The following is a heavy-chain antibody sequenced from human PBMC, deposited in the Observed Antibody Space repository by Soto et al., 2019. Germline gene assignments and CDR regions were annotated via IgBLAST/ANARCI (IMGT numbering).Heavy chain of an antibody. Sequence: QVQLVQSGAEGKKPGSSVKVSCKSSGGTFSTYTLAWVRQAPGQGLEWVGGIIPIFGTANYPQKFKGRVTITADESTSTAYMELSSLRSEDTAVYYCARSQDSSGYWNSCFDPWGQGTLVTVSS. CDR2: IIPIFGTA. J-gene: IGHJ5*02. V-gene: IGHV1-69*01. CDR1: GGTFSTYT. D-gene: IGHD3-22*01. CDR3: ARSQDSSGYWNSCFDP.